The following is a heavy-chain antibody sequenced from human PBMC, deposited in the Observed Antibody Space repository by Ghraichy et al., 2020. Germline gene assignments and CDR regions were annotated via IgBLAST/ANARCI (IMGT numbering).Heavy chain of an antibody. CDR1: GFTFSSYA. J-gene: IGHJ4*02. CDR2: ISGSGGST. CDR3: AKDAFKIAAAAYLDY. D-gene: IGHD6-13*01. Sequence: GESLNISCAASGFTFSSYAMSWVRQAPGKGLEWVSAISGSGGSTYYADSVKGRFTISRDNSKNTLYLQMNSLRAEDTAVYYCAKDAFKIAAAAYLDYWGQGTLVTVST. V-gene: IGHV3-23*01.